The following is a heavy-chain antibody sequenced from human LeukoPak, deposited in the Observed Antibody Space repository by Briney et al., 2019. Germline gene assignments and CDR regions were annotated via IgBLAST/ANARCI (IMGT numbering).Heavy chain of an antibody. CDR2: ISSSSSYI. V-gene: IGHV3-21*01. CDR3: ARDLSWTVAGYMDV. Sequence: GGSLRLSCAASGFTFSTYWISWVRQAPGKGLEWVSSISSSSSYIYYADSVKGRFTISRDNAKNSLYLQMNSLRAEDTAVYYCARDLSWTVAGYMDVWGKGTTVTVSS. D-gene: IGHD2-15*01. CDR1: GFTFSTYW. J-gene: IGHJ6*03.